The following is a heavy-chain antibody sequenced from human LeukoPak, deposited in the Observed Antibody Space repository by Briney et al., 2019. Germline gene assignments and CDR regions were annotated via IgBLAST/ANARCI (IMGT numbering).Heavy chain of an antibody. V-gene: IGHV3-48*01. CDR1: GFSFSSAT. D-gene: IGHD5-18*01. Sequence: PGGSLRLSCAASGFSFSSATMNWVRQAPGKGLEWVSYIDGRGSTIYYADSVKGRFTVSRDNVKNSLYLQMNSLRAEDTAVYYCASSVDTDLVWFFEFWGQGTLVTVSS. CDR2: IDGRGSTI. CDR3: ASSVDTDLVWFFEF. J-gene: IGHJ4*02.